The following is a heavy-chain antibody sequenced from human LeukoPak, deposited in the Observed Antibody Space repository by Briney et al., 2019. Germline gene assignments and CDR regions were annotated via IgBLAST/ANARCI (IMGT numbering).Heavy chain of an antibody. D-gene: IGHD6-19*01. CDR2: IYYSGST. CDR3: ARPYSSGWYGVFEI. CDR1: GGSISNGVYY. V-gene: IGHV4-61*08. Sequence: SETLSLTCTVSGGSISNGVYYWSWIRQPPGKGLEWIGYIYYSGSTNYNPSLKSRVTISVDTSKNQFSLKMSSVTAADTAVYYCARPYSSGWYGVFEIWGQGTMVTVSS. J-gene: IGHJ3*02.